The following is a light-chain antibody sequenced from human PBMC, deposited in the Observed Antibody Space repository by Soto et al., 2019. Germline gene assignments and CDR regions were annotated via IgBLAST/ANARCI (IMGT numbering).Light chain of an antibody. CDR2: AAS. J-gene: IGKJ2*02. CDR1: QSVSSSY. Sequence: ESVLTQSPGTLSLSPGERAALSCRASQSVSSSYLAWYQQKSGQAPRLLIYAASTRATGIPDRFSGSGSGTDFTLTITSLEPEDFAVYFCQQRGKWPSTFGPGTKVEMK. V-gene: IGKV3D-20*02. CDR3: QQRGKWPST.